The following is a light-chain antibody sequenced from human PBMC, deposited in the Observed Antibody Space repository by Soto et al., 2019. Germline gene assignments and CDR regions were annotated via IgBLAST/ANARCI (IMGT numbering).Light chain of an antibody. Sequence: QSVLTQPPSASGSPGQSVTISCTGTRDDVGGYNYVSWFQHYPGKAPKLMIYEVYKRPSGVPARFSGSKSGNTASLTVSGLQAGDEATYYCSSYVTSNVVVFGGGTKVTVL. V-gene: IGLV2-8*01. CDR1: RDDVGGYNY. CDR3: SSYVTSNVVV. CDR2: EVY. J-gene: IGLJ2*01.